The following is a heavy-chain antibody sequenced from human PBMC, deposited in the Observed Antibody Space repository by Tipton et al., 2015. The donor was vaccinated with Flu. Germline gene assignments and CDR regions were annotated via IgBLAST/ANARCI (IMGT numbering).Heavy chain of an antibody. CDR3: ARVNRGFFDY. CDR1: GDSINNYY. J-gene: IGHJ4*02. Sequence: TLSLTCTVSGDSINNYYWSWIRQPPGKGLEWLGYIYYTGSTNYSPSLKSRVTISLDTSENQLSLKLNSMTAADTAAYYCARVNRGFFDYWGRGTLVTVSS. CDR2: IYYTGST. V-gene: IGHV4-59*01. D-gene: IGHD1/OR15-1a*01.